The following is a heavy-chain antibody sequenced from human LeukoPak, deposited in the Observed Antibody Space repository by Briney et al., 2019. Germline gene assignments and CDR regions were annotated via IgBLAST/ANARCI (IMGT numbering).Heavy chain of an antibody. J-gene: IGHJ3*01. CDR3: VRDKGGRSGAIYYDAFDV. CDR2: IDEGGSTK. Sequence: GXLRLSCAASGFTFNTYWMIWVRQAPGKGLEWVANIDEGGSTKYYVDSLKGRFTISRDNAKNSLYLQMNSLRAEDTAVYYCVRDKGGRSGAIYYDAFDVWGQGTMVTVSS. CDR1: GFTFNTYW. D-gene: IGHD1-26*01. V-gene: IGHV3-7*01.